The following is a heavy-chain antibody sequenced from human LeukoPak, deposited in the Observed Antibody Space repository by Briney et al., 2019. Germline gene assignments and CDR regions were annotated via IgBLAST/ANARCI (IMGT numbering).Heavy chain of an antibody. CDR2: INPSGGNT. D-gene: IGHD3-10*01. CDR3: ARDWIGDADY. J-gene: IGHJ4*02. V-gene: IGHV1-46*01. CDR1: GYTFTSYY. Sequence: ASVKVSCKASGYTFTSYYMHWVRQAPGQGLEWVGIINPSGGNTSYGQKFQGRVTMTRDTSTSTVYMELSRLRSYDTAVDFCARDWIGDADYWGQGTLVTVSS.